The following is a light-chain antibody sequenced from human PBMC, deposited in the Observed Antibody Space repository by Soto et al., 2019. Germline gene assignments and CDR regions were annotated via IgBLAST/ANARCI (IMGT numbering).Light chain of an antibody. Sequence: DTQMTQSPSTLSASVGDRVTITCRASQSISSWLAWYQQKPGKAPKLLIYDASSLESGVPSRFSGSGSGTEFTLTISSLQPDDFATYYCQQYNSYLWTFGQGTKVHIK. CDR1: QSISSW. CDR3: QQYNSYLWT. V-gene: IGKV1-5*01. CDR2: DAS. J-gene: IGKJ1*01.